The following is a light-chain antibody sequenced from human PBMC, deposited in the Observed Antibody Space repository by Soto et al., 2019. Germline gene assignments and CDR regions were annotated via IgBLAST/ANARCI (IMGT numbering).Light chain of an antibody. J-gene: IGKJ1*01. CDR3: QQYNDYSTWT. Sequence: IHMNNSPATLSASVVYSVTKNFRSSQSISSWLAWYQQKPGKAPKLLIYDASSLESGVPSRFSGSGSGTEFTLTISSLQPDDFATYYCQQYNDYSTWTFGQGTKVDIK. CDR2: DAS. V-gene: IGKV1-5*01. CDR1: QSISSW.